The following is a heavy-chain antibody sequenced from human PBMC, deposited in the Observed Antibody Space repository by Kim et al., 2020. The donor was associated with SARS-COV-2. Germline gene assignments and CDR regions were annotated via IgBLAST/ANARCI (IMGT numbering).Heavy chain of an antibody. CDR2: PNRGGK. CDR3: ARSWDY. V-gene: IGHV1-2*02. Sequence: PNRGGKNYAQKFQGRVTMTRDTSISTAYMELSRLRSDDTAVYYCARSWDYWGQGTLVTVSS. J-gene: IGHJ4*02.